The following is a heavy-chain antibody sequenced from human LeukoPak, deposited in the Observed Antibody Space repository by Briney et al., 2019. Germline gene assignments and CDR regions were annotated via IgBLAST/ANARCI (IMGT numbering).Heavy chain of an antibody. CDR1: CFNFSAYA. CDR3: ARENNPLGEAYNFLTWFFDL. V-gene: IGHV3-30*04. CDR2: FPSVGNNK. D-gene: IGHD3-16*01. Sequence: PGGSLRLSCSASCFNFSAYATHWVRQAPGRGLGWVQLFPSVGNNKCYADSVKGRFTISRDNSNNTLSLQMNSLRPEHTDIYVRARENNPLGEAYNFLTWFFDLWGRGTLVTVSS. J-gene: IGHJ2*01.